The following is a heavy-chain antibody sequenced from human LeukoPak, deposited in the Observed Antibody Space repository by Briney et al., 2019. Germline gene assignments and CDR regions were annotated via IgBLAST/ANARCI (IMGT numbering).Heavy chain of an antibody. CDR2: ISSSSSYI. J-gene: IGHJ4*02. Sequence: GGSLRLSCAASGLTFSNAWMNWVRQAPGKGLEWVSSISSSSSYIYYADSVKGRFTISRDNAKNSLYLQMNSLRAEDTAVYYCARVGSSGYYGDYWGQGTLVTVSS. CDR1: GLTFSNAW. CDR3: ARVGSSGYYGDY. D-gene: IGHD3-22*01. V-gene: IGHV3-21*01.